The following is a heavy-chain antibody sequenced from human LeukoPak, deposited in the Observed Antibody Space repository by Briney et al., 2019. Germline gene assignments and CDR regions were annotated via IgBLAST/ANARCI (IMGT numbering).Heavy chain of an antibody. J-gene: IGHJ4*02. D-gene: IGHD2-2*02. V-gene: IGHV3-15*01. CDR2: IKSKTDGGTT. Sequence: GGSLRLSCAASGFTFSNALMIWVRQSPGKALEWVGRIKSKTDGGTTDYAAPVKGRFTISRDYSNNTLYLQMNSLKTEKPAVYYCTTGGYCSSTSCYNQGDYWGQGNLVTVSS. CDR1: GFTFSNAL. CDR3: TTGGYCSSTSCYNQGDY.